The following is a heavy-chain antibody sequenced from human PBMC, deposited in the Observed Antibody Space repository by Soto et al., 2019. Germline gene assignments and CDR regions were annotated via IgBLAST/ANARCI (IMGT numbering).Heavy chain of an antibody. D-gene: IGHD2-15*01. CDR2: MNPNSGNT. J-gene: IGHJ4*02. CDR1: GYTFTSYD. CDR3: VRAVRSGGSYDFDY. Sequence: VQLVQSGAEVKKPGASVKVSCKASGYTFTSYDINWVRQPTGQGLEWMGWMNPNSGNTGYARNFEGRVTMTRNTPITTAYMELSSLRSDVPAVYYCVRAVRSGGSYDFDYWGQGTLVTVSS. V-gene: IGHV1-8*01.